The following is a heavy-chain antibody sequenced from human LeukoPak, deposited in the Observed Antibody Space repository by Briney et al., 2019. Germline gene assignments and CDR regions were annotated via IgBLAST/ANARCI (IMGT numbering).Heavy chain of an antibody. D-gene: IGHD1-7*01. V-gene: IGHV6-1*01. CDR2: TYYRSKWYN. J-gene: IGHJ6*03. CDR1: GDSVSSNSAA. Sequence: SQTLSLTCAISGDSVSSNSAAWNWIRQSPSRGLEWLGRTYYRSKWYNDYAVSVKSRITINPDTSKNQFSLQLNSVTPEDTAVYYCARGARLELGRLYYYYYMDVWGKGTTVTVSS. CDR3: ARGARLELGRLYYYYYMDV.